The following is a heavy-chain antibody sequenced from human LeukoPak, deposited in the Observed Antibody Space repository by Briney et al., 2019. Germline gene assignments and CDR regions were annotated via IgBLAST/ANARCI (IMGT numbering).Heavy chain of an antibody. CDR2: ISSSSSYI. J-gene: IGHJ3*02. Sequence: PGGSLRLSCAASGFTFSSYSMKWVRQAPGKGLEWVSSISSSSSYIYYADSVKGRFTISRDNAKNSLYLQMNSLRAEDTAVYYCARDWGGYDRSGYYSVDAFDIWGQGTMVTVSS. D-gene: IGHD3-22*01. CDR1: GFTFSSYS. V-gene: IGHV3-21*01. CDR3: ARDWGGYDRSGYYSVDAFDI.